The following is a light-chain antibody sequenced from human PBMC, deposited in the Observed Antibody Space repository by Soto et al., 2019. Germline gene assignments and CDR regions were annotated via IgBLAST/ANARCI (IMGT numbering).Light chain of an antibody. V-gene: IGLV2-11*01. CDR3: CSYAGSYTPV. CDR2: DVS. Sequence: QSALTQPRSVSGSPGQSVTISCTGTSSDVGGYNYVSWYQQHPGKASKLMIYDVSKRPSGVPDRFSGSKSGNTASLTISGLQAEDEADYYCCSYAGSYTPVFGGGTKLTVL. J-gene: IGLJ2*01. CDR1: SSDVGGYNY.